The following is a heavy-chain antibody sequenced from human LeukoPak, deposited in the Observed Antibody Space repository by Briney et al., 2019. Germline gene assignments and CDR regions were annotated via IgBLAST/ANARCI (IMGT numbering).Heavy chain of an antibody. J-gene: IGHJ4*02. V-gene: IGHV3-23*01. CDR3: AKDRYYDFWSGYYIGDN. Sequence: GGSLRLSCAASGFTFSNTWMSWVRQTPGRGLEWVSAMSGSGTSTYYVDSVKGRFTISRDTSKSTVYLQMNSLRAEDTALYYCAKDRYYDFWSGYYIGDNWGQGTLVTVSS. CDR2: MSGSGTST. D-gene: IGHD3-3*01. CDR1: GFTFSNTW.